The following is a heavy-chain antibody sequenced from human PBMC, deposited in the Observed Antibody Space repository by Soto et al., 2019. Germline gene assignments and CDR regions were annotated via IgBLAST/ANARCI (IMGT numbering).Heavy chain of an antibody. D-gene: IGHD3-3*01. CDR1: GGSISSYY. J-gene: IGHJ5*02. CDR3: ARDRLRDFWSGYPTSYNWFDP. CDR2: IYTSGST. Sequence: SETLSLTCTVSGGSISSYYWSWIRQPAGKGLEWIGRIYTSGSTNYNPSLKSRVTMSVDTSKNQFSLKLSSVTAADTAVYYCARDRLRDFWSGYPTSYNWFDPWRQGTLVTVSS. V-gene: IGHV4-4*07.